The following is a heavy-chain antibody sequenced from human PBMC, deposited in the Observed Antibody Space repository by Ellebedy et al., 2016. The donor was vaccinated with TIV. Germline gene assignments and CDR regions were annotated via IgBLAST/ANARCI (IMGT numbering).Heavy chain of an antibody. CDR2: INPNSGGT. CDR3: AKGGTSGWYYFDF. D-gene: IGHD6-19*01. J-gene: IGHJ4*02. CDR1: GYNFIGDY. V-gene: IGHV1-2*02. Sequence: ASVKVSCKASGYNFIGDYMHWVRQAPGQGLEWMGWINPNSGGTNYAQRFRGRVTMTRDTSISTAYMELGSLISDDTAVYYCAKGGTSGWYYFDFWGQGTLVTVSS.